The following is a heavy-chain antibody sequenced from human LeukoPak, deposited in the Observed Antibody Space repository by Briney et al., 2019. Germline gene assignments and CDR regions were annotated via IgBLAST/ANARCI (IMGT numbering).Heavy chain of an antibody. CDR1: GGSISSGDYY. CDR3: ARVTVRFDRDY. J-gene: IGHJ4*02. D-gene: IGHD3-16*01. V-gene: IGHV4-30-4*08. Sequence: SETLSLTCSVSGGSISSGDYYWSWIRQPPGKGLEWIGYIYYSGSTYYNPSLKSRVTISVDTSKNRFSLKLSSVTAADTAVYYCARVTVRFDRDYWGQGTLVTVSS. CDR2: IYYSGST.